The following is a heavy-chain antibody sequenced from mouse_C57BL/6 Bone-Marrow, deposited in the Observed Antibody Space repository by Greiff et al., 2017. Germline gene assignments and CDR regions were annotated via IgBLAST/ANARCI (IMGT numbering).Heavy chain of an antibody. CDR3: ARNYDYDVEFAY. J-gene: IGHJ3*01. V-gene: IGHV1-69*01. CDR1: GYTFTSYW. D-gene: IGHD2-4*01. Sequence: QVQLQQPGAELVMPGASVKLSCKASGYTFTSYWMHWVKQRPGQGLEWIGEIDPSDSYNNYNQKFKGKSTLTVDKSSSTSYMQLSSLTSEDSAVXYCARNYDYDVEFAYWGQGTLVTVSA. CDR2: IDPSDSYN.